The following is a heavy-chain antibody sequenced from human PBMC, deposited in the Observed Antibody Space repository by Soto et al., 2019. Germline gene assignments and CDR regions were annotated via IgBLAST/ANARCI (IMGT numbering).Heavy chain of an antibody. CDR3: FQDTLNPDCSGFSCH. CDR2: ISYDGRNK. D-gene: IGHD2-15*01. CDR1: GFTFSSYG. Sequence: QVQLVESGGGVVQPGRSLRLSCVASGFTFSSYGIHWVRQAAGKGLEWVAIISYDGRNKYYADSVKGRFTLSRDNSKSTVYLQMNSLRVKDTAWYFCFQDTLNPDCSGFSCHWGQGHLVTVSS. V-gene: IGHV3-30*03. J-gene: IGHJ4*02.